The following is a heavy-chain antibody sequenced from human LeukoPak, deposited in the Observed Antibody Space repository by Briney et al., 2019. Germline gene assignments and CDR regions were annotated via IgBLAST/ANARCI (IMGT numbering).Heavy chain of an antibody. CDR2: VYPGDSDT. CDR1: GYSFTSYW. D-gene: IGHD3-10*01. J-gene: IGHJ6*02. V-gene: IGHV5-51*01. CDR3: ARSRMVRGVAKDYYYYYGMDV. Sequence: GESLKISCKGSGYSFTSYWIGWVRQMPGKGLEWMGIVYPGDSDTRYSPSFQGQVTISADKSISTAYLQWSSLKASDIAMYYCARSRMVRGVAKDYYYYYGMDVWGQGTTVTVSS.